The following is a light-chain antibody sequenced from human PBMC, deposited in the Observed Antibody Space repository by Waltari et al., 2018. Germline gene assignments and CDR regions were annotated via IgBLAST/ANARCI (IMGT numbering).Light chain of an antibody. CDR2: DVT. CDR1: SSDVGGSNY. V-gene: IGLV2-14*03. Sequence: QSALTQPASVSGSPGQSITISCTGTSSDVGGSNYVSWYQQHPGKVPQLMIYDVTNRPSGVSKRFSGAKSGNTASLTISGLQAEDEADYYCSSWTDSDSLKLLFGGGTKLTVL. CDR3: SSWTDSDSLKLL. J-gene: IGLJ2*01.